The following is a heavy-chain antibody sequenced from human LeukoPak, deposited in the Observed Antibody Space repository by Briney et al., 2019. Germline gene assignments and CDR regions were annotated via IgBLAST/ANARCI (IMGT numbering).Heavy chain of an antibody. CDR3: VRLILGSTTAGN. Sequence: PSETLSLTCTVSDGSISNYYWTWIRQPAGKGLEWIGRIYVSGSTNYNPSLKSRVTISLDTSKNQFSLMVNSVTAADTAVYYCVRLILGSTTAGNWGQGNLVTVSS. CDR1: DGSISNYY. CDR2: IYVSGST. D-gene: IGHD3-16*01. V-gene: IGHV4-4*07. J-gene: IGHJ4*02.